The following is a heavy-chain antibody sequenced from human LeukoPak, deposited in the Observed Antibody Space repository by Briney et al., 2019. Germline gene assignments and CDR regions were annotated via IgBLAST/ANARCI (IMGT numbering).Heavy chain of an antibody. D-gene: IGHD3-22*01. CDR1: GFPFSSYW. J-gene: IGHJ4*02. CDR2: INGSGGST. CDR3: AKSWCYDSSGYYPFDY. Sequence: GGSLRLSCVASGFPFSSYWMTWVRQAPGKGLEWVSTINGSGGSTYYADSVKGRFTISRDNSKNTLYLQMNSLRAEDTAVYYCAKSWCYDSSGYYPFDYWGQGTLVTVSS. V-gene: IGHV3-23*01.